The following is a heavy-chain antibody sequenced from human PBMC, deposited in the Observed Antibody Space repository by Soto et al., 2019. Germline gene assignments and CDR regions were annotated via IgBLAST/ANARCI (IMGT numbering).Heavy chain of an antibody. Sequence: QVQLVQSGAEVKKPGSSVKVSCKASGGTFSSYAISWVRQAPGQGLEWMGGIIPIFGTANYAQKFQGRVSITADESTSTAYMELSSLRSEDTAVYYCARDLEAAVAGDNWFDPWGQGTLVTVSS. CDR1: GGTFSSYA. V-gene: IGHV1-69*12. CDR2: IIPIFGTA. J-gene: IGHJ5*02. CDR3: ARDLEAAVAGDNWFDP. D-gene: IGHD6-19*01.